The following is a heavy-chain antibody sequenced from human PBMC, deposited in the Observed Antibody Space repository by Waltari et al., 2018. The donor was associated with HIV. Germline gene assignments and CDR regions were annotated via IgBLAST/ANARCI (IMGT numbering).Heavy chain of an antibody. Sequence: EVLLVESGGGVVRPGVFLRLPCVRCGFSFNGSALGRVRQGLGKGLEWVAGINWKGESPRYGDSVKGRFTISRDNAKNSLYLEMNSLRVEDTAFYYCARIRRKFGEPRPTGWFDPWGQGTQVIVSS. V-gene: IGHV3-20*04. CDR2: INWKGESP. J-gene: IGHJ5*02. D-gene: IGHD3-10*01. CDR1: GFSFNGSA. CDR3: ARIRRKFGEPRPTGWFDP.